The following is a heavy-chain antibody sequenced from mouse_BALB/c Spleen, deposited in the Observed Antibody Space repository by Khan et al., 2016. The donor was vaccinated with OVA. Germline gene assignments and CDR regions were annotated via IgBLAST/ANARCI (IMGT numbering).Heavy chain of an antibody. Sequence: VQLQQSGAELMKPGASVKLSCTVSGFNIKDTYMHWVTQRPEQGLEWIGRIDPANGKTKYDPKFQGQATLTADPSSNTAYLQLSSLTSEDTAVHYCAYSLLLCAMYYGRQGTSVTGSS. CDR1: GFNIKDTY. D-gene: IGHD1-2*01. J-gene: IGHJ4*01. V-gene: IGHV14-3*02. CDR2: IDPANGKT. CDR3: AYSLLLCAMYY.